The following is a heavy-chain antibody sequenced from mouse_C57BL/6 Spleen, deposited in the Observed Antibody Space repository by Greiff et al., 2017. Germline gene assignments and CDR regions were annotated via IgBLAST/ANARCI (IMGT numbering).Heavy chain of an antibody. V-gene: IGHV1-9*01. Sequence: QVQLQQSGAELMKPGASVKLSCKATGYTFTGYWIEWVKQRPGHGLEGIGEILPGSGSTNYNEKFKGKAKFTADTSSNTAYMQLSSLTTEDSAIYYCARQDPYGSSYVKAMDYWGQGTSVTVSS. CDR3: ARQDPYGSSYVKAMDY. CDR2: ILPGSGST. CDR1: GYTFTGYW. D-gene: IGHD1-1*01. J-gene: IGHJ4*01.